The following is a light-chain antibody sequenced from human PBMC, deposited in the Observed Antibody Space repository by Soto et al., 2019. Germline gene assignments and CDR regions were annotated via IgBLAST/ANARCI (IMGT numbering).Light chain of an antibody. Sequence: QSALTQPASVSGSPGQSITISCTGTSSDVGGYNYVSWYQHHPVKAPKLMIYEVSNRPSGVSNRFSGSKSGNTASLTISGLQAEDEADYYCSSYTSSSVVFGGGTKLTVL. V-gene: IGLV2-14*01. CDR3: SSYTSSSVV. CDR1: SSDVGGYNY. CDR2: EVS. J-gene: IGLJ2*01.